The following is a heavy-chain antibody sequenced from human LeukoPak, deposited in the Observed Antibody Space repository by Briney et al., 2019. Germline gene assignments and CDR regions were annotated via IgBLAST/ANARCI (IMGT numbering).Heavy chain of an antibody. CDR2: IRSSGSAM. CDR1: GFTFRDYY. V-gene: IGHV3-11*04. D-gene: IGHD3-22*01. J-gene: IGHJ5*02. Sequence: GGSLRLSCTASGFTFRDYYMSWIRQAPGKGLEWVSNIRSSGSAMYYADSVKGRFTISRDNAQNSLYLQMNSLGVEDTAVYYCARAPGGYYDSSGHFGYWLDPWGQGTLVSVSS. CDR3: ARAPGGYYDSSGHFGYWLDP.